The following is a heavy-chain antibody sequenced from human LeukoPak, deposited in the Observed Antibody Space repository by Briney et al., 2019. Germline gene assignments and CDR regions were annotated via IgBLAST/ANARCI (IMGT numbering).Heavy chain of an antibody. D-gene: IGHD5-18*01. CDR1: GGSFSGYY. V-gene: IGHV4-34*01. CDR2: INHSGST. J-gene: IGHJ6*03. CDR3: ARVVGYGFRLDYMDV. Sequence: SETLSLTCAVYGGSFSGYYWSWIRQPPGKGLEWIGEINHSGSTNYNPSLKSRVTISVDTSKNQFSLKLSSVTAADTAVYYCARVVGYGFRLDYMDVWGKGTTVTVSS.